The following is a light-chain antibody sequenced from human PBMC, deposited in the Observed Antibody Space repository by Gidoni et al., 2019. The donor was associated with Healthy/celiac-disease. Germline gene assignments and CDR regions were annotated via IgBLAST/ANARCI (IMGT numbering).Light chain of an antibody. CDR3: QSADSSGTFVV. V-gene: IGLV3-25*03. J-gene: IGLJ2*01. Sequence: SYELTQQPSVSVSPGQTARITCSGDALPTQYAYWYQQKPGQAPVLVIYKDSERPSGIPERFSGSSSGTTVTLTISGVQAEDEADYYCQSADSSGTFVVFGGGTKLTVL. CDR2: KDS. CDR1: ALPTQY.